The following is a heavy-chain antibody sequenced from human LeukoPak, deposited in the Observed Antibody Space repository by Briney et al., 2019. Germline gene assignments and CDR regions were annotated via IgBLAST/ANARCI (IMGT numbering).Heavy chain of an antibody. V-gene: IGHV3-30*03. J-gene: IGHJ6*02. Sequence: GGSLRLSCAASGFTFNDYTMTWVRQAPGKGLEWVAVISYDGSNKYYADSVKGRFTISRDNSKNTLYLQMNSLRAEDTAVYYCWAAARSYGMDVWGQGTTVTVSS. CDR2: ISYDGSNK. D-gene: IGHD2-2*01. CDR1: GFTFNDYT. CDR3: WAAARSYGMDV.